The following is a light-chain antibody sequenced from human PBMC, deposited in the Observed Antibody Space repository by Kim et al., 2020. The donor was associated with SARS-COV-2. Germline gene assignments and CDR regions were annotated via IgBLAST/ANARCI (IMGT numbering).Light chain of an antibody. CDR2: AAS. Sequence: ASTGDRVTITCRASQCISSYLALYQQKPGKAPKLLIYAASTLQSGVPSRFSGSGSGTDFTLTISCLQSEDFATYYCQQYYSYPPTFGPGTKVDIK. V-gene: IGKV1-8*01. CDR3: QQYYSYPPT. J-gene: IGKJ3*01. CDR1: QCISSY.